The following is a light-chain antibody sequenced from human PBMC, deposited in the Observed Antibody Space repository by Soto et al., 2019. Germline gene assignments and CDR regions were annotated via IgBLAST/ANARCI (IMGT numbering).Light chain of an antibody. V-gene: IGLV2-18*01. CDR2: EVS. Sequence: QSVLTQPPSVSGSPGQSVTISCTGTSSDVGSYNRVSWYQQPPGTAPKLMIYEVSNRPSGVPDRFSGSKSGNTASLTISGLQAEDEADYYCSLYTSSSTYVLGNGTKVT. CDR3: SLYTSSSTYV. CDR1: SSDVGSYNR. J-gene: IGLJ1*01.